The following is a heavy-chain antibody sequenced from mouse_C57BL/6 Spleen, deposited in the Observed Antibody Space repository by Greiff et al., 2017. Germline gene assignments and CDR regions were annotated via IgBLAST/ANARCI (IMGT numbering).Heavy chain of an antibody. CDR3: ARDDGYYGPWFAY. CDR1: GYAFTNYL. CDR2: INPGSGGS. D-gene: IGHD2-3*01. J-gene: IGHJ3*01. Sequence: VKLMESGAELVRPGTSVKVSCKASGYAFTNYLIELVKQRPGQGLEWIGVINPGSGGSNYNEKFKGKATLTADKSSSTAYMQLSSLTSEDSAVYFCARDDGYYGPWFAYWGQGTLVTVSA. V-gene: IGHV1-54*01.